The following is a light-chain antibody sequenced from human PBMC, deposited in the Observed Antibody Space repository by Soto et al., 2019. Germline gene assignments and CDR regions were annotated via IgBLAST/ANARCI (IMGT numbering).Light chain of an antibody. CDR1: QSVSGN. J-gene: IGKJ5*01. CDR3: QQRSNWPPLT. Sequence: EIVMTHSPATLSVSPCERATLSCSASQSVSGNLAWYQQKPGQAPRLLMYGASTRATGIPARFIGGGSGTDFTLTISSLEPEDFAVYYCQQRSNWPPLTFGQGTRLEIK. V-gene: IGKV3-15*01. CDR2: GAS.